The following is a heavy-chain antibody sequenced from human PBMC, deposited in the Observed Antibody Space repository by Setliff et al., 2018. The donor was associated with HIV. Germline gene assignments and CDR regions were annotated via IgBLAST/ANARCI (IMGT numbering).Heavy chain of an antibody. J-gene: IGHJ6*03. CDR3: ARGTLVVPDARDYYYYLDI. CDR2: IYHTGGT. D-gene: IGHD2-2*01. Sequence: SETLSLTCSVSGASISTGEYYWSWVRQYPGRGLEWIGYIYHTGGTSYNPSLRSRLSVSLDTSRNQFSLKLTSVTAADTAIYYCARGTLVVPDARDYYYYLDIWGQGNTVTVS. CDR1: GASISTGEYY. V-gene: IGHV4-30-4*01.